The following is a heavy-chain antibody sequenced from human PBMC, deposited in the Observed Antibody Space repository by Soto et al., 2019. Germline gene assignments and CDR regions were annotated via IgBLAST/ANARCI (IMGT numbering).Heavy chain of an antibody. CDR2: INAGNGNT. D-gene: IGHD6-19*01. CDR3: ARAVAVPADFDY. V-gene: IGHV1-3*05. J-gene: IGHJ4*02. CDR1: GDTFTGYA. Sequence: QVQLVQSGAEEKKPGASVKVSCKASGDTFTGYAFHWVRQAPGQRLEWMGWINAGNGNTKYSQKFQGRVTITRDTSASTAYMELSSLRSEDTVVYYCARAVAVPADFDYWGQGTLVTVSS.